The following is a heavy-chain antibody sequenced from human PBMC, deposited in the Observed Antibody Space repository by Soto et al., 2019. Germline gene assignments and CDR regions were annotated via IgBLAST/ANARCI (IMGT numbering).Heavy chain of an antibody. J-gene: IGHJ4*02. Sequence: PSETLSLTCAVSGASISSGWWTWVRQPPGKGLEWVANIKQDGSEKDYVDSVKGRFSISRDNRRNTLYLQMNSLRVEDTAVYYCARPPVGITMRLVAFDIWGLGTMVTVS. CDR3: ARPPVGITMRLVAFDI. CDR2: IKQDGSEK. CDR1: GASISSGW. V-gene: IGHV3-7*01. D-gene: IGHD1-20*01.